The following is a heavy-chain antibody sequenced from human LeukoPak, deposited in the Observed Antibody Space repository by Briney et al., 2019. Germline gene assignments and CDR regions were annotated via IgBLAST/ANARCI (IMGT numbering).Heavy chain of an antibody. J-gene: IGHJ5*02. CDR1: GGSISSYY. CDR3: ARDTGYSYGPYNWFDP. V-gene: IGHV4-4*07. CDR2: IYYSGST. D-gene: IGHD5-18*01. Sequence: SETLSLTCTVSGGSISSYYWSWIRQPAGKGLEWIGSIYYSGSTYYNPSLKSRVTISVDTSKNQFSLKLSSVTAADTAVYYCARDTGYSYGPYNWFDPWGQGTLVTVSS.